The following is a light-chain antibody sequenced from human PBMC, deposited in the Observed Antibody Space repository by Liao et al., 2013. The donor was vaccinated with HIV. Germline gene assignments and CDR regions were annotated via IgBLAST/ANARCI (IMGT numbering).Light chain of an antibody. Sequence: YELTQPPSVSVSPGQTATITCSGDKLGDKYAFWYRQKPGQSPVLVIYQDTKRPSGIPERFSGSNSGNTASLTISGTQALDEADYYCQVWDSGTVFGGGTKLTVL. CDR1: KLGDKY. V-gene: IGLV3-1*01. CDR2: QDT. J-gene: IGLJ2*01. CDR3: QVWDSGTV.